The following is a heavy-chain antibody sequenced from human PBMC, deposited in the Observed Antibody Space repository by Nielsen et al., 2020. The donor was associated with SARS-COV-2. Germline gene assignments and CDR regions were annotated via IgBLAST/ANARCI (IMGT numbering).Heavy chain of an antibody. J-gene: IGHJ4*02. CDR1: GFTFSTYE. CDR3: ATTGDWTTLL. Sequence: GESLKISCAASGFTFSTYEMNWVRQAPGKGLEWVSSISSSSSYIYYADSVKGRFTISRDNAKNSLYLQMNSLRAEDTAGYYCATTGDWTTLLWGQGTLVTVSS. D-gene: IGHD2-21*02. CDR2: ISSSSSYI. V-gene: IGHV3-21*01.